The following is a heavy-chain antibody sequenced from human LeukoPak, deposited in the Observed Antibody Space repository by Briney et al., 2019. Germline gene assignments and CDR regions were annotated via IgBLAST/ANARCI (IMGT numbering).Heavy chain of an antibody. D-gene: IGHD6-13*01. Sequence: QTGGSLRLSCAASGSIFRDFGMHWVRQAPGKGLEWVACIQYDGNIKYYGDSVKGRFTISRDNAKNTLYLQMNSLRVEDTAVYYCASPGKAAAEGGRGTLVTVSS. V-gene: IGHV3-30*02. J-gene: IGHJ4*02. CDR3: ASPGKAAAE. CDR2: IQYDGNIK. CDR1: GSIFRDFG.